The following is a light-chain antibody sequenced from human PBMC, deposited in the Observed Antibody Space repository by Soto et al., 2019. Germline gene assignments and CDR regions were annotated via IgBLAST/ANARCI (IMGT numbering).Light chain of an antibody. CDR1: QSVSSSY. CDR2: GAS. V-gene: IGKV3-20*01. J-gene: IGKJ4*01. Sequence: ETVLTQSPGTLSLSPGARATLSCRASQSVSSSYLAWYQQKPGQAPRLLIYGASSRATGIPDRFSGSGSGTDFTLTISRLEPEDFAVYYCQQYGSSPGTFGGGTKVDIK. CDR3: QQYGSSPGT.